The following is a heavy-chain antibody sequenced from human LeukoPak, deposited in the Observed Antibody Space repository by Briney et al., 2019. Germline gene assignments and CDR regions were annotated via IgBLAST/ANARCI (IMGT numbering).Heavy chain of an antibody. CDR3: ARVGYSSSWYGGDYYYYYMDV. V-gene: IGHV1-18*01. Sequence: ASVKVSCKASGYTFTSYGISWVRQAPGQGLEWMGWISAYNGNTNYAQKLQGRVTMTTDTSTSTAYMELRSLRSDDTAVYYCARVGYSSSWYGGDYYYYYMDVWGKGTTVTVSS. D-gene: IGHD6-13*01. CDR2: ISAYNGNT. CDR1: GYTFTSYG. J-gene: IGHJ6*03.